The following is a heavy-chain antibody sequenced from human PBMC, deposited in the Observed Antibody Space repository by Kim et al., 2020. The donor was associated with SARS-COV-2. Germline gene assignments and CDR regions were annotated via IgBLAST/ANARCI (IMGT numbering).Heavy chain of an antibody. D-gene: IGHD3-3*01. Sequence: GGPLRLSCAASGFTFDDYGMSWVRQAPGKGLEWVSGINWNGGSTGYADSVKGRFTISRDNAKNSLYLQMNSLRAEDTALYYCARDPPNAYDFWSGYYTESGYFDYWGQGTLVTVSS. J-gene: IGHJ4*02. V-gene: IGHV3-20*04. CDR2: INWNGGST. CDR3: ARDPPNAYDFWSGYYTESGYFDY. CDR1: GFTFDDYG.